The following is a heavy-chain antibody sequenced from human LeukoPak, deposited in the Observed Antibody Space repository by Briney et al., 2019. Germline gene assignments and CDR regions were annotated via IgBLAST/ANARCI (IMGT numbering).Heavy chain of an antibody. D-gene: IGHD3-9*01. CDR2: ISAYNGNT. CDR1: GYTFTSYG. CDR3: ARDLEYYDILTGSFFDY. Sequence: ASVKVSCKASGYTFTSYGISWVRQAPGQGLEWMGRISAYNGNTNYAQKLQGRVTMTTDTSTSTAYMELRSLRSDDTAVYYCARDLEYYDILTGSFFDYWGQGTLVTVSS. V-gene: IGHV1-18*01. J-gene: IGHJ4*02.